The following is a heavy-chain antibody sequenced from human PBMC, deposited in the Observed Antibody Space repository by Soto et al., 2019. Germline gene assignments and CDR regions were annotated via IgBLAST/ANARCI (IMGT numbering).Heavy chain of an antibody. CDR2: IWYDGSNK. CDR1: GFTFSSYG. D-gene: IGHD1-26*01. Sequence: GGSLRLSCAASGFTFSSYGMHWVRQAPGKGLEWVAVIWYDGSNKYYADSVKGRFTISRDNSKNTLYLQMNSLRAEDTAVYYCAREFPSGSYSIDYWGQGTRVTVAS. J-gene: IGHJ4*02. V-gene: IGHV3-33*01. CDR3: AREFPSGSYSIDY.